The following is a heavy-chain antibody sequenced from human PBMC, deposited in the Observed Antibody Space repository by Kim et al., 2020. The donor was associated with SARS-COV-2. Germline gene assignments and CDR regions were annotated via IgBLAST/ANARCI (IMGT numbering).Heavy chain of an antibody. V-gene: IGHV3-15*01. CDR1: GLAFNNAW. CDR2: IRRRADGGTT. D-gene: IGHD5-18*01. J-gene: IGHJ4*02. CDR3: ARFGYRYSVDD. Sequence: GGSLRLSCAASGLAFNNAWMSWLRQAPGKGLEWVGHIRRRADGGTTDYATSVKGRFTISRDDSEYTLYLQMNSLKTEDTAVYYCARFGYRYSVDDWGQGTLVTVSS.